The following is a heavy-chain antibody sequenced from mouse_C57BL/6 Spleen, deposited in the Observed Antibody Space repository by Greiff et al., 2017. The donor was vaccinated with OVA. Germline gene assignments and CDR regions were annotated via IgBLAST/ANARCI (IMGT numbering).Heavy chain of an antibody. V-gene: IGHV3-6*01. J-gene: IGHJ4*01. CDR2: ISYDGSN. D-gene: IGHD2-1*01. Sequence: EVQRVESGPGLVKPSQSLSLTCSVTGYSITSGYYWNWIRQFPGNKLEWMGYISYDGSNNYNPSLKNRISITRDTSKNQFFLKLNSVTTEDTATYYCARDYGNYGAMDYWGQGTSVTVSS. CDR1: GYSITSGYY. CDR3: ARDYGNYGAMDY.